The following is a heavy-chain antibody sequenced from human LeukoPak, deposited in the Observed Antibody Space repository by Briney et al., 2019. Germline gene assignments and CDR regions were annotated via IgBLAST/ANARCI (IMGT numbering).Heavy chain of an antibody. CDR3: AKPLDDGALPRGAYYFGY. CDR1: AFTFSSYA. Sequence: PGGSLRLSCAASAFTFSSYAMSWVRQAPGKGLEWVSGISDSDGTTSYAHSVKGRFTISRDNSKSTVYLQMNNLRAEDTAVYYCAKPLDDGALPRGAYYFGYWGKGTLVTVSS. V-gene: IGHV3-23*01. D-gene: IGHD4/OR15-4a*01. CDR2: ISDSDGTT. J-gene: IGHJ4*02.